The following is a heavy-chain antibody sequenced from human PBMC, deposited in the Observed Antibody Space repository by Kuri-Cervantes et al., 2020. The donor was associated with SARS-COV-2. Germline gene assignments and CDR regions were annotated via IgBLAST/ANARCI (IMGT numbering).Heavy chain of an antibody. V-gene: IGHV3-23*01. Sequence: GGSLRLSCAASGFTFSSYAMSWVRQAPGQGLEWVSAISGSGGSTYYADSVKSRFTISRDNSKNTLYLQMNSLRAEDTAVYYCAKVPVGAVAGTDEYYFDYWGQGTLVTVSS. J-gene: IGHJ4*02. CDR2: ISGSGGST. CDR1: GFTFSSYA. CDR3: AKVPVGAVAGTDEYYFDY. D-gene: IGHD6-19*01.